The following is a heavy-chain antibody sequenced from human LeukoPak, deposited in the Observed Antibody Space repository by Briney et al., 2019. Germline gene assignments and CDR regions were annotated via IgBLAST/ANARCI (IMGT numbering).Heavy chain of an antibody. CDR3: ARASRTIFGVVINPFYMDV. J-gene: IGHJ6*03. D-gene: IGHD3-3*01. Sequence: PGGSLRLSCAASGFTFSSYSMNWVRQAPGKGLEWVSSISSSSSYIYYADSVKGRFTISRDNAKNSLYLQMNSLRAEDTAVYYCARASRTIFGVVINPFYMDVWGKGTTVTVSS. CDR1: GFTFSSYS. V-gene: IGHV3-21*01. CDR2: ISSSSSYI.